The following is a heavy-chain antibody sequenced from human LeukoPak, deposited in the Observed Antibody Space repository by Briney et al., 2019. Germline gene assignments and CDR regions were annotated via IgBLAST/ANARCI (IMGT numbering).Heavy chain of an antibody. J-gene: IGHJ5*02. D-gene: IGHD3-3*01. CDR1: GGTFSSYA. CDR2: IIPIFGTA. Sequence: SVKVSCKASGGTFSSYAISWVRQAPGQGLKWMGGIIPIFGTANYAQKFQGRVTITTDESTSTAYMELSSLRSEDTAVYYCAVRTSGSSTRNWFDPWGQGTLVTVSS. V-gene: IGHV1-69*05. CDR3: AVRTSGSSTRNWFDP.